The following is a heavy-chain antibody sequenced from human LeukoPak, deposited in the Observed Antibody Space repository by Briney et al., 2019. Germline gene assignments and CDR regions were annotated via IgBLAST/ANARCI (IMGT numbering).Heavy chain of an antibody. J-gene: IGHJ4*02. Sequence: ASVKVSCKASGYTFTSYAMHWVRQAPGQRLEWMGWINAGNGNTKYSQEFQGRVTITRDTSASAAYMELSSLRSEDMAVYYCAREYSSSWYWHFDYWGQGTLVTVSS. V-gene: IGHV1-3*03. CDR2: INAGNGNT. CDR3: AREYSSSWYWHFDY. D-gene: IGHD6-13*01. CDR1: GYTFTSYA.